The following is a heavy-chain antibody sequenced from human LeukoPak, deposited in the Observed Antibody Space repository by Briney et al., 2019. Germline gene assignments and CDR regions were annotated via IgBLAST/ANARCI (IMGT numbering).Heavy chain of an antibody. J-gene: IGHJ6*02. CDR3: ATSRSGYYYYGMDV. V-gene: IGHV3-23*01. D-gene: IGHD3-22*01. CDR1: GFTFSSYA. Sequence: PGGSLRLSCEASGFTFSSYATSWVRQAPGKGLEWVSAISGSGGSTNYADTVKGRFIISRDNSKNTVYLQMNSLRAEDTAVYYCATSRSGYYYYGMDVWGQGTTVTVSS. CDR2: ISGSGGST.